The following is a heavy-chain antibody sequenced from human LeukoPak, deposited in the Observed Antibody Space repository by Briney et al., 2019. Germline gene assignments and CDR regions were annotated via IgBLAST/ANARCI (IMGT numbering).Heavy chain of an antibody. J-gene: IGHJ4*02. CDR3: VACPDYYDRSGYSYYFDS. CDR1: GYTLTELS. CDR2: FYPGDGET. V-gene: IGHV1-24*01. Sequence: ASVKVSCKVSGYTLTELSMHWVRQAPGKGLDGMGGFYPGDGETIYAQKFQGRVTMTEDTSTDTAYMELSSLRTENTAVYYCVACPDYYDRSGYSYYFDSWGQGTLVPVSS. D-gene: IGHD3-22*01.